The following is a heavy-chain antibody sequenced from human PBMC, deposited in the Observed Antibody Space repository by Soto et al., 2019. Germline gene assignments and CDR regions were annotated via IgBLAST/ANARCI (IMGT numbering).Heavy chain of an antibody. CDR2: IWYDGSQR. Sequence: GGSLRLSCAATGFIFSDFGMHWVRQAPGKGLEWVAVIWYDGSQRYYADSVRGRFTISRDNPRNTLYLQMDSLTVEDTAVYYCARGKTRPFRFDSWGQGTLVTVSS. V-gene: IGHV3-33*01. CDR3: ARGKTRPFRFDS. J-gene: IGHJ4*02. CDR1: GFIFSDFG.